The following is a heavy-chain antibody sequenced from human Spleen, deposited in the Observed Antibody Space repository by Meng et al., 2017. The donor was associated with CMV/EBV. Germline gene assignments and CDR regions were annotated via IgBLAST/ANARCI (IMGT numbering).Heavy chain of an antibody. CDR2: ISYDGSNK. V-gene: IGHV3-30*04. CDR1: GFTFSSYA. CDR3: AKDRNPTMTTVTASWFDP. J-gene: IGHJ5*02. D-gene: IGHD4-11*01. Sequence: GGSLRLSCAASGFTFSSYAMHWVRQAPGKGLEWVAVISYDGSNKYYADSVKGRFTISRDNSKNTLYLQMNSLRAEDTAVYYCAKDRNPTMTTVTASWFDPWGQGTLVTVSS.